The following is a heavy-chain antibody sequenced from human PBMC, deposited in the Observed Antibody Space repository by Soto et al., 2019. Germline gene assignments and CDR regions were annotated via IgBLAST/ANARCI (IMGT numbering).Heavy chain of an antibody. V-gene: IGHV3-30*18. D-gene: IGHD1-20*01. CDR3: AKDSHSNNWSDYYGMDV. CDR2: ISYDGSNK. CDR1: GFTFSSYG. J-gene: IGHJ6*02. Sequence: GGSLRLSCAASGFTFSSYGMHWVRQAPGKGLEWVAVISYDGSNKYYADSVKGRFTISRDNSKNTLYLQMNSLRAEDTAVYYCAKDSHSNNWSDYYGMDVWGQGTTVTVFS.